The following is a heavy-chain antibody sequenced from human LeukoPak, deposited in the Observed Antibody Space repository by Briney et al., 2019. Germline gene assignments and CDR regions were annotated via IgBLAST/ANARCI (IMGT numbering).Heavy chain of an antibody. V-gene: IGHV1-46*01. J-gene: IGHJ4*02. CDR3: ARVGYCSGDSCYNDY. Sequence: ASVTVSGKASGYTFTSYYMHWVRQAPGQGLEWMGIINPSGGSTSYAQKFQGRVTMTRDTSTSTVYMELSSLRSEDTAVYYCARVGYCSGDSCYNDYWGQGTLVTVSS. CDR2: INPSGGST. D-gene: IGHD2-15*01. CDR1: GYTFTSYY.